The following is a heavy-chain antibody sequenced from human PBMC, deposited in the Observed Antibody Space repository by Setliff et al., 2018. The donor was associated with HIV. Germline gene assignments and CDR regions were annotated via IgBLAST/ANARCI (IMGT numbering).Heavy chain of an antibody. V-gene: IGHV4-28*01. Sequence: PSETLSLTCAVSGYSVSSSYWWGWIRQPPGKGLEWIGWIGYIYKGGSTYYNPSLKSRVTMSVDTSKNHFSLKLRSVTAVDTAVYYCARSALWFGEADWYFDLWGRGALVTGSS. D-gene: IGHD3-10*01. CDR2: IYKGGST. CDR3: ARSALWFGEADWYFDL. CDR1: GYSVSSSYW. J-gene: IGHJ2*01.